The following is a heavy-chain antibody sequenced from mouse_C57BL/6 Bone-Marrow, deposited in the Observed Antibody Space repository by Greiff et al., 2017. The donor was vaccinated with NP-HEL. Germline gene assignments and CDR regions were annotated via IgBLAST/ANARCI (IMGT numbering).Heavy chain of an antibody. CDR1: GYTFTSYG. V-gene: IGHV1-81*01. CDR2: IYPRSGNT. D-gene: IGHD5-1*01. J-gene: IGHJ2*01. CDR3: AYLEPHLGY. Sequence: VQLVESGAELARPGASVKLSCKASGYTFTSYGISWVKQRTGQGLEWIGEIYPRSGNTYYNEKFKGKATLTADKSSSTAYMELRSLTSEDSAVYFCAYLEPHLGYWGQGTTLTVSS.